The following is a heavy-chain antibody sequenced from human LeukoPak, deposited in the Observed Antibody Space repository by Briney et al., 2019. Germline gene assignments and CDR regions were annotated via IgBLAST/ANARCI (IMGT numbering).Heavy chain of an antibody. V-gene: IGHV4-34*01. CDR1: GGSFSGYY. CDR3: ARGRYDYGDYVFDY. J-gene: IGHJ4*02. CDR2: INHRGST. Sequence: SETLSLTCAVYGGSFSGYYWSWIRQPPGKGLEWIGEINHRGSTNYNPSLKSRVTISVDTSKNQFSLKLSSVTAADTAVYYCARGRYDYGDYVFDYWGQGTLVTVSS. D-gene: IGHD4-17*01.